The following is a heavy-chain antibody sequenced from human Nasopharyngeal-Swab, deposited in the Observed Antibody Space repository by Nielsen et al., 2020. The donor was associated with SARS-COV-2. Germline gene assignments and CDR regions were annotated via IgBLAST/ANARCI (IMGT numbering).Heavy chain of an antibody. CDR3: ARVEGGFYRPYYYGMDV. CDR2: IYYSGST. D-gene: IGHD3-16*01. V-gene: IGHV4-59*01. Sequence: GQAAGKGLEWIGYIYYSGSTNYNPSLKSRVTISVDTSKNQFSLKLSSVTAADTAVYYCARVEGGFYRPYYYGMDVWGQGTTVTVSS. J-gene: IGHJ6*02.